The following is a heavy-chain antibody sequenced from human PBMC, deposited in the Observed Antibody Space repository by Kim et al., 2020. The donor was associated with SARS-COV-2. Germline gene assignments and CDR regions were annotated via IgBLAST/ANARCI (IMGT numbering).Heavy chain of an antibody. D-gene: IGHD3-10*01. CDR3: ARDPMVRGVMDV. Sequence: GGSLRLSCAASGFTFSSYGMHWVRQAPGKGLEWVAVIWYDGSNKNYADSVKGRFTISRDNSKNTLYLQMNSLGAEDTAVYYCARDPMVRGVMDVWGQGTTVTVSS. CDR2: IWYDGSNK. J-gene: IGHJ6*02. V-gene: IGHV3-33*01. CDR1: GFTFSSYG.